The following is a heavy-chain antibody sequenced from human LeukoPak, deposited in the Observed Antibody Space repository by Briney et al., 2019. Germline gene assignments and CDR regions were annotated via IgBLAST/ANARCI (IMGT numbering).Heavy chain of an antibody. CDR1: GFTFSNYA. V-gene: IGHV3-33*06. D-gene: IGHD3-10*01. Sequence: GGSLRLSCAASGFTFSNYAMHWVRQAPGKGLEWVAMVWYDGTNEYYADSVKGRFTISRDNSKNTLHLQMNSLRAEDTAMYYCAKDFSGSWSAYFDFWGQGTLVAVSS. J-gene: IGHJ4*02. CDR2: VWYDGTNE. CDR3: AKDFSGSWSAYFDF.